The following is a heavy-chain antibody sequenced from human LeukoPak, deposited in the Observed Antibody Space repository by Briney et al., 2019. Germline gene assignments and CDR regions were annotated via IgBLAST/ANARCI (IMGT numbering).Heavy chain of an antibody. J-gene: IGHJ4*02. CDR3: AKEPTTVTTRGDVDY. D-gene: IGHD4-11*01. Sequence: GGSLRLSCAASGFTFSSYSMNWVRQAPGKGLEWVSAISGSGGSTYYADSVKGRFTISRDNSKNTLYLQMNSLRAEDTAVYYCAKEPTTVTTRGDVDYWGQGTLVTVSS. V-gene: IGHV3-23*01. CDR2: ISGSGGST. CDR1: GFTFSSYS.